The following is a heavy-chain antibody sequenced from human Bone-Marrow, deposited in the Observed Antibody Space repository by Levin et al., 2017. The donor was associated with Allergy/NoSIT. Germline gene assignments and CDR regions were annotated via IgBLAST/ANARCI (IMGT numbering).Heavy chain of an antibody. J-gene: IGHJ6*02. CDR3: ARSVWNPSAYYCHAMDV. CDR2: ISYEGTIQ. D-gene: IGHD3-22*01. Sequence: GGSLRLSCAASEFTFTSYAMHWVRQAPDKGLEWMALISYEGTIQYYADSVKGRFTISRDNSKNTLYLQMNSLRAEDTAVYYCARSVWNPSAYYCHAMDVWGLGTTVTVSS. V-gene: IGHV3-30-3*01. CDR1: EFTFTSYA.